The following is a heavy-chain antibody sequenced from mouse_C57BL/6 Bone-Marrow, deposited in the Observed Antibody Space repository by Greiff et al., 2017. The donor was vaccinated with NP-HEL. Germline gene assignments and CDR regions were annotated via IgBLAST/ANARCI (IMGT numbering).Heavy chain of an antibody. V-gene: IGHV2-5*01. Sequence: VKLMESGPGLVQPSQSLSITCTVSGFSLTSYGVHWVRQSPGKGLEWLGVIWRGGSTDYNAAFMSRLSITKDNSKSQVFYKMNSLQADDTAIYYCAKNRRDDYGRDWYFDVWGTGTTVTVSS. CDR1: GFSLTSYG. CDR3: AKNRRDDYGRDWYFDV. CDR2: IWRGGST. J-gene: IGHJ1*03. D-gene: IGHD2-4*01.